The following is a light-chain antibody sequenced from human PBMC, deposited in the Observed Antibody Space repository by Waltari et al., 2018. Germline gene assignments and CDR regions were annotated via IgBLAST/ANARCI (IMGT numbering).Light chain of an antibody. CDR2: KVF. V-gene: IGKV2-30*02. CDR1: QSLVHSDGKTY. J-gene: IGKJ1*01. CDR3: MQATQWPLT. Sequence: DVVMTQSPPSLPVTLGQPATISCRSSQSLVHSDGKTYLNWFHQRPGQSPTRLIYKVFNRESGVPDRFSGSGSGNDFTLKISRVEAEDVGTYYCMQATQWPLTFGQGTKVEIK.